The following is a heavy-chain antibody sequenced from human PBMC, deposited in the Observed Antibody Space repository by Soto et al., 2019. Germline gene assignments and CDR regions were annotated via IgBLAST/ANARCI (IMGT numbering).Heavy chain of an antibody. CDR2: ISSDGIGT. Sequence: GGSLRLSCAASGFTLSGYAMDWVRQAPGKGLEYVSGISSDGIGTYYANSVQGRFTISRDNSKNTVDLQMNSLRAEDMAVYYCARDLDWYLDSWGQGTLVTVSS. J-gene: IGHJ4*02. CDR3: ARDLDWYLDS. CDR1: GFTLSGYA. V-gene: IGHV3-64*01. D-gene: IGHD3-9*01.